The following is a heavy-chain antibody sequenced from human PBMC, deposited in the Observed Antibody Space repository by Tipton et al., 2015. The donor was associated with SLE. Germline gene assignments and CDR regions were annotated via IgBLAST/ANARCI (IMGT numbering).Heavy chain of an antibody. CDR3: AGAWQGYCSGGTCYVLDY. CDR2: ISYSETT. Sequence: TLSLTCAVYGGSFSGYRWSWIRQPPGKGLEWIGYISYSETTNYNPSLKSRVTISVDTSKNQFSLKLRSVTAADTAVYYCAGAWQGYCSGGTCYVLDYWGQGTLVTVSS. V-gene: IGHV4-59*01. J-gene: IGHJ4*02. CDR1: GGSFSGYR. D-gene: IGHD2-15*01.